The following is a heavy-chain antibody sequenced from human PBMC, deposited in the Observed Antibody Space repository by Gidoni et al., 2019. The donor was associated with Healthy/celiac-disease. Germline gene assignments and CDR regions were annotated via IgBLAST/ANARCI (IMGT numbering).Heavy chain of an antibody. Sequence: QVQLQESGPGLVKPSETLSLTCTVSGYSISSGYYWGWIRQPPGKGLEWIGSIYHSGSTYYNPSLKSRVTISVDTSKNQFSLKRSSVTAADTAVYYCARDTNYDFWSGYVNTHAFDIWGQGTMVTVSS. CDR1: GYSISSGYY. J-gene: IGHJ3*02. CDR3: ARDTNYDFWSGYVNTHAFDI. D-gene: IGHD3-3*01. CDR2: IYHSGST. V-gene: IGHV4-38-2*02.